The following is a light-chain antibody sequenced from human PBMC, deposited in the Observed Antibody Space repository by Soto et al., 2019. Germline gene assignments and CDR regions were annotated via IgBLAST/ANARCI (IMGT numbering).Light chain of an antibody. V-gene: IGKV3-15*01. CDR1: QSVSSD. CDR3: QQYNNWPPWT. Sequence: EIVLTQSPGTLSLSPGERATLSCRASQSVSSDYLAWYQQKPGQAPRLLIYGASTRATGIPARFGGSGSGTEFTLTISSLQSEDFAIYYCQQYNNWPPWTFGQGTKVDIK. J-gene: IGKJ1*01. CDR2: GAS.